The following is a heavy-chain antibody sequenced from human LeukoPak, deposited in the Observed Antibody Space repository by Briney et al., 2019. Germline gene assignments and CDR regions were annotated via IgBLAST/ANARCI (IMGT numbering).Heavy chain of an antibody. CDR1: GGSISSYY. D-gene: IGHD4-17*01. CDR2: IYYSGST. CDR3: AMYDYGDCVGWY. J-gene: IGHJ4*02. V-gene: IGHV4-59*01. Sequence: SETLSLTCTVSGGSISSYYWSWIRQPPGKGLEWIGYIYYSGSTNYNPSLKSRVTISVDTSKNQFSLKLSSVTAADTAVYYCAMYDYGDCVGWYWGQGTLVTVSS.